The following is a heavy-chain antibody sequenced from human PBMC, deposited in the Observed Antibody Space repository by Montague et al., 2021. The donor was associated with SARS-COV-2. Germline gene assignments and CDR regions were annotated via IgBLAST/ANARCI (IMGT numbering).Heavy chain of an antibody. J-gene: IGHJ5*02. Sequence: SETLSLTCTVSGVSISSSSYYWGWIRQPPGKGLEWIGSIYYSGSTYYNPSLKSRVTISVDTSKNQFSLKLSSVTAADTAVYYCARGYSGYEDPNGFDPWGQGTLVTVSS. CDR1: GVSISSSSYY. CDR3: ARGYSGYEDPNGFDP. D-gene: IGHD5-12*01. V-gene: IGHV4-39*01. CDR2: IYYSGST.